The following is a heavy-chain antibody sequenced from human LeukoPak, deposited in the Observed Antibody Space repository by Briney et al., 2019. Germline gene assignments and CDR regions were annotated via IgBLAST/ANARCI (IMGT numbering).Heavy chain of an antibody. CDR1: GFIFNNYT. Sequence: GGSLRLSCAASGFIFNNYTMSWVRQAPGKGLEWVSTISINGDRTYYADSVKGRFTISRDNSNNTLYLEMNSLGAEDTATYYCAKKGTVVTPGLYFDSWGQGILVTVSS. CDR2: ISINGDRT. J-gene: IGHJ4*02. D-gene: IGHD4-23*01. V-gene: IGHV3-23*01. CDR3: AKKGTVVTPGLYFDS.